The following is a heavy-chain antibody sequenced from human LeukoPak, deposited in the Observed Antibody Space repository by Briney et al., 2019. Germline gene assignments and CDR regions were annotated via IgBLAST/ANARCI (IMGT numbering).Heavy chain of an antibody. CDR1: GFTFSGYA. V-gene: IGHV3-23*01. Sequence: GGSLRLSCAASGFTFSGYAMNWVRQAPGRGLEWVSGISAIGITTYYADSVKGRFTISRDNAKNSLYLQMNSLRAEDTAVYYCAKGSRSGGSYYFDYWGQGTLVTVSS. CDR2: ISAIGITT. CDR3: AKGSRSGGSYYFDY. D-gene: IGHD2-15*01. J-gene: IGHJ4*02.